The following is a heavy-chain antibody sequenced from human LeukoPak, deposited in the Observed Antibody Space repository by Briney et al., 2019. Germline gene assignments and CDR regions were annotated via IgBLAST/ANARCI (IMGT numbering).Heavy chain of an antibody. D-gene: IGHD6-19*01. CDR3: ARIGGGSGWYTPSCFDY. J-gene: IGHJ4*02. CDR1: GGXISSSSYY. V-gene: IGHV4-39*01. CDR2: IYYSGST. Sequence: SETLSLTCTVSGGXISSSSYYWGWIRQPPGRGLEWGGSIYYSGSTYYNPSLKSRVTISVDTSKNQFSLKLSSVTAADTAVYYCARIGGGSGWYTPSCFDYWGQGTLVTVSS.